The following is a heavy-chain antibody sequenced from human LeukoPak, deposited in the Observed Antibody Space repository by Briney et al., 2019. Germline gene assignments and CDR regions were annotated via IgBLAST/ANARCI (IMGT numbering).Heavy chain of an antibody. CDR3: AKDWGYDSSGRLNY. CDR2: IWYDGSNK. V-gene: IGHV3-33*06. CDR1: GFTFSSYG. Sequence: GRSLRLSCAASGFTFSSYGMHWVRQAPVKGLEWVAVIWYDGSNKYYADSVKGRFTISRDNSKNTLYLQMNSLRAEDTAVYYCAKDWGYDSSGRLNYWGQGTLVTVSS. D-gene: IGHD3-22*01. J-gene: IGHJ4*02.